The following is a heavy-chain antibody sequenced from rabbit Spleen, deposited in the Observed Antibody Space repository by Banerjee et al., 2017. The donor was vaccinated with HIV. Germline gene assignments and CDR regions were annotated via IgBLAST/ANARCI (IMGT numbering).Heavy chain of an antibody. CDR1: GFSFSNSYY. V-gene: IGHV1S40*01. J-gene: IGHJ6*01. CDR3: ARDAGTSFSTYGMDL. CDR2: IYAGTIGST. D-gene: IGHD8-1*01. Sequence: QSLEESGGDLVKPGASLTLTCTASGFSFSNSYYMCWVRQAPGKGLEWIACIYAGTIGSTYSASWAKGRFTCSKTSSTTVTLQMTSLTAADTATYFCARDAGTSFSTYGMDLWGQGTLVTVS.